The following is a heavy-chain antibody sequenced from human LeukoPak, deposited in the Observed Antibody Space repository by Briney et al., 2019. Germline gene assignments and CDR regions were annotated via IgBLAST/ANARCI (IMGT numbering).Heavy chain of an antibody. J-gene: IGHJ4*02. Sequence: TPGGSLRLSCAASGFTFSSYSMNWVRQAPGKGLEWVSSISSSSSYIYYAASVEGRFTISRDNAKNSLYLQMNSLRAEDTAVYYCARATLRDSSGYYVYYWGQGTLVTVSS. V-gene: IGHV3-21*01. CDR2: ISSSSSYI. D-gene: IGHD3-22*01. CDR3: ARATLRDSSGYYVYY. CDR1: GFTFSSYS.